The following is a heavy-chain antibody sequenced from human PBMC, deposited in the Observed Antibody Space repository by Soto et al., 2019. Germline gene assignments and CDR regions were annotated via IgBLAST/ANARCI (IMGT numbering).Heavy chain of an antibody. CDR1: GVTFNRQD. CDR2: IIPMFGTP. Sequence: SVKVSCKASGVTFNRQDMRWVRQAPGQGLEWMGGIIPMFGTPHYAEKFQDRVTRTADESTGTVYLGLSSLTSEDTAVYSCARAGGGLAARPLEYWGQGTLVTVSS. CDR3: ARAGGGLAARPLEY. D-gene: IGHD6-6*01. V-gene: IGHV1-69*13. J-gene: IGHJ4*02.